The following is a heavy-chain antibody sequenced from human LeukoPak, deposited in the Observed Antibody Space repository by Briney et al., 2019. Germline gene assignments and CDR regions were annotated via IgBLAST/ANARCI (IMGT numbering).Heavy chain of an antibody. V-gene: IGHV5-10-1*01. CDR1: GYSFTSYW. CDR3: ARQIIAAAGRSLAFDI. Sequence: GESLKISCKASGYSFTSYWITWVRQMPGKGLECMGKIDPSDSYTYYSPSFQGHVTISADRTISTAYLQWSSLKASDTAMYYCARQIIAAAGRSLAFDIWGQGTMVTVSS. CDR2: IDPSDSYT. D-gene: IGHD6-13*01. J-gene: IGHJ3*02.